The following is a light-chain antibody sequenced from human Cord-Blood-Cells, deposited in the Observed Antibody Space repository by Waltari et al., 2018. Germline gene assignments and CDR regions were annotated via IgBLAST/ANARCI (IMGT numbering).Light chain of an antibody. Sequence: QSVLTQPPSVSGAPGQRVTLSCTGSSSNIGAGYDGHWYQQLPGTAPKLLIYGNSNRPSGVPDRFSGSKSGTSASLAITGLQAEDEADYYCQSYDSSLSGFYVFGTGTKVTVL. J-gene: IGLJ1*01. V-gene: IGLV1-40*01. CDR2: GNS. CDR1: SSNIGAGYD. CDR3: QSYDSSLSGFYV.